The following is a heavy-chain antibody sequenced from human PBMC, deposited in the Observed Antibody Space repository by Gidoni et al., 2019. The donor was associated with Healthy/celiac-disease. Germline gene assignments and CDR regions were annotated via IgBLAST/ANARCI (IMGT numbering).Heavy chain of an antibody. V-gene: IGHV3-21*01. CDR1: GFTFSSYS. D-gene: IGHD1-26*01. Sequence: EVQLVESGGGLVMPGGSLILSCAASGFTFSSYSMNWVRQGPGKGLEWVSSISSSSSYIYYADSVKGRFTISRDNGKNSLYLQMNSLRAEDTAVYYCAREVGVGVPFDYWGQGTLVTVSS. CDR3: AREVGVGVPFDY. CDR2: ISSSSSYI. J-gene: IGHJ4*02.